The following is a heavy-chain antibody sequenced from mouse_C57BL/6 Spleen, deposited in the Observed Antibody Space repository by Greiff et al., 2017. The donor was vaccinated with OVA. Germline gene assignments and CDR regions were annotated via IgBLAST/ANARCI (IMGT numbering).Heavy chain of an antibody. J-gene: IGHJ4*01. D-gene: IGHD2-2*01. V-gene: IGHV1-82*01. CDR2: IYPGDGDT. CDR3: ARSDYYGYDGYAMDY. CDR1: GYAFSSSW. Sequence: VKLMESGPELVKPGASVKISCKASGYAFSSSWMNWVKQRPGKGLEWIGRIYPGDGDTNYNGKFKGKATLTADKSSSTAYMQLSSLTSEDSAVYFCARSDYYGYDGYAMDYWGQGTSVTVSS.